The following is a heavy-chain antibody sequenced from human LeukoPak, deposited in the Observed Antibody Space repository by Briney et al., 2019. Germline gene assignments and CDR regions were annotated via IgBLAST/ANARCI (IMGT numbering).Heavy chain of an antibody. J-gene: IGHJ4*02. CDR3: AKSNCSTTRCCHDFDC. Sequence: SVKVSCKASGGSFINSAFSWVRQAPGQGLQWMGWILPIFGTVKYAQKFQGRVTITTDESTSTAYMELSGVRSEDTAVYYCAKSNCSTTRCCHDFDCWGQGTLITVSS. CDR2: ILPIFGTV. D-gene: IGHD2-2*01. CDR1: GGSFINSA. V-gene: IGHV1-69*05.